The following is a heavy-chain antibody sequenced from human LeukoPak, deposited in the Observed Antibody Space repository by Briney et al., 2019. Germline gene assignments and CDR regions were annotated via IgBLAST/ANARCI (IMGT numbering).Heavy chain of an antibody. J-gene: IGHJ4*02. CDR3: ARDDSGSYLLDY. CDR2: IYYSGST. D-gene: IGHD1-26*01. CDR1: GGSISSGGYY. V-gene: IGHV4-31*03. Sequence: SETLSLTCTVSGGSISSGGYYWSWIRQHPGKGLEWIGYIYYSGSTYYNPSLKSRVTISVDTSKNQFSLKLSSVTAADTAVYYCARDDSGSYLLDYWGQGTLVTVSS.